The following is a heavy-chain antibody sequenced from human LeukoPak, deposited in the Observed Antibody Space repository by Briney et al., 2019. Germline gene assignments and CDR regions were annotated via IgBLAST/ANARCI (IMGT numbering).Heavy chain of an antibody. J-gene: IGHJ4*02. V-gene: IGHV3-30*18. D-gene: IGHD5-12*01. CDR3: AKRSGYSGYEAEMDY. CDR1: GFTFSSYG. Sequence: PGRSLRLSCAASGFTFSSYGMHWVRQAPGKGLEWVAVISYDGSNKYYADSVKGRFTISRDNSKNTLYLQMNSLRAEDTAVYYCAKRSGYSGYEAEMDYWGQGTLVTVSS. CDR2: ISYDGSNK.